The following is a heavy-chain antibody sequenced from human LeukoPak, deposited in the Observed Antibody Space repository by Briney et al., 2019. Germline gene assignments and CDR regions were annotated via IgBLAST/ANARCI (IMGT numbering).Heavy chain of an antibody. CDR1: GFTFSSYG. CDR2: ISYDGSNK. D-gene: IGHD3-10*01. Sequence: GGSLRLSCAASGFTFSSYGMHWVRQGPGKGLEWVAAISYDGSNKYYADYVKGRFTISRDNPKNTLELQMNSLRAEETTVYYGAKDYYGSGSYGSDYYYYYDMDVCGRGTTVTVSS. V-gene: IGHV3-30*18. J-gene: IGHJ6*03. CDR3: AKDYYGSGSYGSDYYYYYDMDV.